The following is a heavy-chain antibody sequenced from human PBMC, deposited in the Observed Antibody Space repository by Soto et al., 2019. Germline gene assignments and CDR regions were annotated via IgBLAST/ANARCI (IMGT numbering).Heavy chain of an antibody. CDR2: ISRDGGTK. CDR3: TGEVASGY. V-gene: IGHV3-30*03. Sequence: QVQLVESGGGVVQPGRSLRLSCAVSGVTVSNYGMHWVRQAPGKGLEWVAVISRDGGTKYYADSVKGRFTISRDKSRNTLFLEMNSLRSDDMAVYYCTGEVASGYWGQGTLVTVSS. CDR1: GVTVSNYG. D-gene: IGHD2-8*02. J-gene: IGHJ4*02.